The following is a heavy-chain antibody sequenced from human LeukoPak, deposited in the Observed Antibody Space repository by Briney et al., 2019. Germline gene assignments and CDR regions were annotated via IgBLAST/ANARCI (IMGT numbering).Heavy chain of an antibody. CDR3: ARQLTPRDAFDI. CDR1: GGSISSYY. J-gene: IGHJ3*02. CDR2: NYYSGST. D-gene: IGHD3-9*01. Sequence: SETLSLTCTVSGGSISSYYWSWIRQPPGKGLEWIGYNYYSGSTNYNPSLKSRVTISVDTSKNQFSLKLSSVTAADTAVYYCARQLTPRDAFDIWGQGTMVTVSS. V-gene: IGHV4-59*08.